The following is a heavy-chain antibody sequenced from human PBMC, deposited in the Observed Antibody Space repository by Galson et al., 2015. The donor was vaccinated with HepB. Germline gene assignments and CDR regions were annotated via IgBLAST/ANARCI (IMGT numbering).Heavy chain of an antibody. CDR1: GFTFSSYD. CDR3: ARGGSPGIAGTDAFDI. J-gene: IGHJ3*02. D-gene: IGHD6-13*01. Sequence: SLRLSCAASGFTFSSYDMHWVRQATGKGLEWVSAIGTAGDPYYPGSVKGRFTISRENAKNSLYLQMNSLRAGDTAVYYCARGGSPGIAGTDAFDIWGQGTMVTVSS. V-gene: IGHV3-13*05. CDR2: IGTAGDP.